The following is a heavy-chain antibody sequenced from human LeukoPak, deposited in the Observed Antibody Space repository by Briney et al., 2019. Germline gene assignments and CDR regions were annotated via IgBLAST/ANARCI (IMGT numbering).Heavy chain of an antibody. CDR2: ISGSAGST. J-gene: IGHJ4*02. CDR1: GFTFTNYA. V-gene: IGHV3-23*01. CDR3: AKGPASTWYKYYFDY. D-gene: IGHD6-13*01. Sequence: GGSLRLSCAASGFTFTNYAMSWVRQAQGKGREWASAISGSAGSTYYADSVKGRFTISRDNSRNTLYLQMNSLRAEDTALYYCAKGPASTWYKYYFDYWGQGTLVTVSS.